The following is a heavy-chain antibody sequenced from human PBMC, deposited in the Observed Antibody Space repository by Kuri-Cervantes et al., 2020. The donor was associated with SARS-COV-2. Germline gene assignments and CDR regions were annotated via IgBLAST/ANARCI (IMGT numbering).Heavy chain of an antibody. CDR1: GGAISSYY. J-gene: IGHJ4*02. Sequence: SETLSLTCTVSGGAISSYYWSWIRQPPGKGLEWIGYIYYSGSTNYNPSLKSRVTISVDTSKNQFSLKLRSVTAADTALYYCARDSYCINGVCLLGYWGQGTLVTVSS. D-gene: IGHD2-8*01. CDR2: IYYSGST. CDR3: ARDSYCINGVCLLGY. V-gene: IGHV4-59*12.